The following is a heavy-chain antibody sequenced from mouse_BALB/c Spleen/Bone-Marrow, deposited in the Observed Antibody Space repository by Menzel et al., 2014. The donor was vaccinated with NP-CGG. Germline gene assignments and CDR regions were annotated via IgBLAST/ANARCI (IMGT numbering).Heavy chain of an antibody. J-gene: IGHJ2*01. V-gene: IGHV14-3*02. CDR1: GFNIKDTY. Sequence: VQLQQSGAELVKPGASVRLSYTASGFNIKDTYMHWVKQRPDQGLERIGRIDPANGNAKHDPKFRGKAAITADTSSNTTYLQLSSLASEDTAVYYCAIYFYFDYWGQGTTLIVSS. D-gene: IGHD2-3*01. CDR3: AIYFYFDY. CDR2: IDPANGNA.